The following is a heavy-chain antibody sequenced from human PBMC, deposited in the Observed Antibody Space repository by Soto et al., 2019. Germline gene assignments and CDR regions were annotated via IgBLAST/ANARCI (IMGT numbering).Heavy chain of an antibody. CDR1: GFTFDDHA. CDR2: ISWNGADV. V-gene: IGHV3-9*01. J-gene: IGHJ3*02. D-gene: IGHD5-12*01. CDR3: AQGYSLVGVTNDYSAAFDI. Sequence: EVQLVESGGGLIQSGRSLRLTCAASGFTFDDHAMHWVRQNPGTGLEWVAGISWNGADVGYADSVRGRVIISRANGKNSLNLQLSSLRAEATALYYCAQGYSLVGVTNDYSAAFDIWGQGTMVSVTS.